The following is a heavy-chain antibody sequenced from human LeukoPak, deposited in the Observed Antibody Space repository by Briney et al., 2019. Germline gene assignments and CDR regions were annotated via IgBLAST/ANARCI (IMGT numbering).Heavy chain of an antibody. J-gene: IGHJ6*03. CDR1: GYTFTSYG. D-gene: IGHD2-2*01. CDR2: ISAYNGNT. V-gene: IGHV1-18*01. Sequence: ASVKVSCKASGYTFTSYGISWVRQAPGQGLEWMGWISAYNGNTNYAQNLQGRVTMTTDTSTITAYMELRSLRSDDTAVYYCARGPALVSVVVPAPLGYYMDVWGKGTTVTVSS. CDR3: ARGPALVSVVVPAPLGYYMDV.